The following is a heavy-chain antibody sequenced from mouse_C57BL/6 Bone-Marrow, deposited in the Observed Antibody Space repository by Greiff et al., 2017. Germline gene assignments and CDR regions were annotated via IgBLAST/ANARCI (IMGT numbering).Heavy chain of an antibody. CDR1: GYTFTDYE. D-gene: IGHD2-3*01. Sequence: VQLQQSGAELVRPGASVTLSCKASGYTFTDYEMHWVKQTPVHGLEWIGAIDPETGGTAYNQKFKGKAILTADKSSSTAYMELRSLTSEDSAVSYCTRCLYDGYSFAYWGQGTTLTVSS. J-gene: IGHJ2*01. V-gene: IGHV1-15*01. CDR2: IDPETGGT. CDR3: TRCLYDGYSFAY.